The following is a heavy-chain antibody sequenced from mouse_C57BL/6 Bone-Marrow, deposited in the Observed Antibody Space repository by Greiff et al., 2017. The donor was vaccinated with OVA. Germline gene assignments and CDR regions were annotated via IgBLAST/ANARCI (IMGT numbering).Heavy chain of an antibody. CDR1: GYTFTSYW. J-gene: IGHJ2*01. CDR3: ARGLWLRPNYFDD. V-gene: IGHV1-64*01. D-gene: IGHD2-2*01. CDR2: IHPNSGST. Sequence: VQLQQPGAELVKPGASVKLSCKASGYTFTSYWMHWVKQRPGQGLEWIGMIHPNSGSTNYNEKFKSKATLTVDKSSSTAYMQLSSLTSEDSAVYYCARGLWLRPNYFDDWGQVTTLTVSS.